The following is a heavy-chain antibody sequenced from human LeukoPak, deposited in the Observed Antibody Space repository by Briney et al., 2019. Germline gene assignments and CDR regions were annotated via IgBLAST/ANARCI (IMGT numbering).Heavy chain of an antibody. J-gene: IGHJ4*02. V-gene: IGHV3-15*05. CDR3: SADLDFYSTGRSYGPHFDV. CDR1: GFTFNRAW. Sequence: KSGGSLRLSCVASGFTFNRAWMSWVRQTPGKGLGCVGHIKITADGGTTDYAAPVKGRFTISRDDSKNTLYLEMTSLKTEDTGVYYCSADLDFYSTGRSYGPHFDVWGRGTSVTVSS. D-gene: IGHD2-21*01. CDR2: IKITADGGTT.